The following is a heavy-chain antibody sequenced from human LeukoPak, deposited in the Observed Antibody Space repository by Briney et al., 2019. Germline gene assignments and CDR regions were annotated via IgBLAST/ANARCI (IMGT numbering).Heavy chain of an antibody. Sequence: PGGSLRLSCAASGFTFSSYGMSWVRQAPGKGLEWVSAISGSGGSTYYADSVKGRFTISRDNAKKTLYLQMNSLRVEDTAMYYCARGEAVAGTDHWGQGVLVTVSS. CDR1: GFTFSSYG. CDR2: ISGSGGST. V-gene: IGHV3-23*01. J-gene: IGHJ4*02. D-gene: IGHD6-19*01. CDR3: ARGEAVAGTDH.